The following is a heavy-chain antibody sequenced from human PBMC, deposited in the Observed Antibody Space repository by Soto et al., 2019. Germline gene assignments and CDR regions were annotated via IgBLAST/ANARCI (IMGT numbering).Heavy chain of an antibody. Sequence: QITLKESGPTLVKPTQTLALTCTFSGFSLSTSGVGVGWIRQPPGKALEWLALIYWNDDKPYSPSLKSRLTITKDTSNNQVVLTMTNKDPVDTATYFCAHTPLMNTAMVLAFDIWGQGTMVTVSS. CDR3: AHTPLMNTAMVLAFDI. CDR1: GFSLSTSGVG. D-gene: IGHD5-18*01. J-gene: IGHJ3*02. CDR2: IYWNDDK. V-gene: IGHV2-5*01.